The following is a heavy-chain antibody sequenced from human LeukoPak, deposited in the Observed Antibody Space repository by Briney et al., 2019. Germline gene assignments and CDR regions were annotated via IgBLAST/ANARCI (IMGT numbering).Heavy chain of an antibody. CDR3: AKDLLISRIAAAGPFDS. J-gene: IGHJ4*02. CDR1: GFTFSNYA. D-gene: IGHD6-13*01. CDR2: ISGSGATT. V-gene: IGHV3-23*01. Sequence: PGGSLRLSCAASGFTFSNYAMSWVRQAPGKGLEWVSAISGSGATTYYADSVKGRFTISRDTSKNTLYLLMNSLRAEDSAVYYCAKDLLISRIAAAGPFDSWGQGTLVTVSS.